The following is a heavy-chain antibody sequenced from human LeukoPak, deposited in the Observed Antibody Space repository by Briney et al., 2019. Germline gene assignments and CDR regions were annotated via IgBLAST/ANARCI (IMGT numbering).Heavy chain of an antibody. CDR1: GYSFTSYW. D-gene: IGHD4-17*01. J-gene: IGHJ4*02. Sequence: GESLKISCQGSGYSFTSYWIAWVRQMPGKGLEWMGIIYPGDSDTRYSPSLQAQVSISADTSINTAYLQWNSLKASDTAMYYCARPSGAAVTTNYFDYWGQGTLVTVSS. CDR3: ARPSGAAVTTNYFDY. V-gene: IGHV5-51*01. CDR2: IYPGDSDT.